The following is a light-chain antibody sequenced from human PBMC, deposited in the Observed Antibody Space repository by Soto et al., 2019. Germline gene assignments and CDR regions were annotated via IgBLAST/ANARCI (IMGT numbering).Light chain of an antibody. Sequence: EMVFTQSPVTLSLSPGERATLSCRASQSVSSSYLAWYQQKPGQAPRLLFYGASSRATGIPDRFSGSGSGTDFTLTISRLEPEDFAVYYCQQYGSLPRTFGQGTKVDIK. CDR1: QSVSSSY. CDR3: QQYGSLPRT. CDR2: GAS. V-gene: IGKV3-20*01. J-gene: IGKJ1*01.